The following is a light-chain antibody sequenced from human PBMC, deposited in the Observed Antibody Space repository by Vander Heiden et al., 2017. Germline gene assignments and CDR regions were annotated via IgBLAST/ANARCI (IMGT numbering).Light chain of an antibody. Sequence: IVLTQSPATLSLSPGERATLSCRASQSIRRSVAWYQQHPGQAPRPLIHGAYNRATSIPARFSGSGSGTDFTLTISSLDPEDFVVYFCQQRYNWLTFGGGTKVEMK. J-gene: IGKJ4*01. CDR2: GAY. CDR1: QSIRRS. V-gene: IGKV3-11*01. CDR3: QQRYNWLT.